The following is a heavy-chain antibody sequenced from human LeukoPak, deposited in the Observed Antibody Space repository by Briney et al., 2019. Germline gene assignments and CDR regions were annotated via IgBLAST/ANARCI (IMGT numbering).Heavy chain of an antibody. CDR2: IYTSGST. Sequence: SQTLSLTCTVSGGSISSGSYYWSWVRQPAGKGLEWIGRIYTSGSTNYNPSLKSRVTISVDTSKNQFSLKLSSVTAADTAVYYCARDPDFWSGYGLDYWGQGTLVTVSS. CDR1: GGSISSGSYY. CDR3: ARDPDFWSGYGLDY. D-gene: IGHD3-3*01. V-gene: IGHV4-61*02. J-gene: IGHJ4*02.